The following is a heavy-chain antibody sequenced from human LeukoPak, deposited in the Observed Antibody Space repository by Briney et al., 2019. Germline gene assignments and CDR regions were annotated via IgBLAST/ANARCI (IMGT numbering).Heavy chain of an antibody. CDR3: AKDRDYYDSSGSPDY. J-gene: IGHJ4*01. CDR1: GFSFSSYA. V-gene: IGHV3-23*01. D-gene: IGHD3-22*01. Sequence: PGGSLRLSCAASGFSFSSYAMTWVRQAPGKGLEWVSAISGSGGSTYYADSVKGRFTISRDNSKNTLYLQMNSLRAEDTAVYYCAKDRDYYDSSGSPDYWGQGTLVTVSS. CDR2: ISGSGGST.